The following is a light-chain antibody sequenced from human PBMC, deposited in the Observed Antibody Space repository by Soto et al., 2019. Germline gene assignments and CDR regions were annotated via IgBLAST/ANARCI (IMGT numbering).Light chain of an antibody. CDR2: KAT. V-gene: IGKV1-5*03. CDR1: QSISNW. Sequence: DIQMTQPPSTLSASVGDRVTITCRASQSISNWLAWYQQKPGRAPKLLIYKATSLQSGVSSRFSGSASGTEFALTISSLQPDDFATYYCQRYNSNSRTFGQGTKVEIK. J-gene: IGKJ1*01. CDR3: QRYNSNSRT.